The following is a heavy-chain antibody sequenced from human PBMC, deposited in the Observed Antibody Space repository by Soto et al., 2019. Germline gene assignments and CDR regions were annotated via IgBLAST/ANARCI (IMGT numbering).Heavy chain of an antibody. J-gene: IGHJ5*01. CDR2: IYKSATT. V-gene: IGHV4-30-4*01. CDR3: ARGRYCLTGRCFPNWFDS. Sequence: PSETLSLTCSVSGDSISNLDYFWAWIRQPPGQALEYIGYIYKSATTYYNPSFESRVAISVDTSKSQFSLNVTSATAADTAVYFCARGRYCLTGRCFPNWFDSWGQGALVTVS. D-gene: IGHD7-27*01. CDR1: GDSISNLDYF.